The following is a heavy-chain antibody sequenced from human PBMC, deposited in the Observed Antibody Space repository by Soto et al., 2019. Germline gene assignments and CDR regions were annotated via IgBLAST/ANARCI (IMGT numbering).Heavy chain of an antibody. D-gene: IGHD2-21*01. CDR1: GGTFSSYA. V-gene: IGHV1-69*13. J-gene: IGHJ6*02. CDR3: AIYCGICGWVLVYYYGMDV. CDR2: IIPIFGTA. Sequence: ASVKVSCKASGGTFSSYAISWVRQAPGQGLEWMGGIIPIFGTANCAQKFQGRVTITADESTSTAYMELSGLRSEDTAVYYCAIYCGICGWVLVYYYGMDVWGQVTTVTVSS.